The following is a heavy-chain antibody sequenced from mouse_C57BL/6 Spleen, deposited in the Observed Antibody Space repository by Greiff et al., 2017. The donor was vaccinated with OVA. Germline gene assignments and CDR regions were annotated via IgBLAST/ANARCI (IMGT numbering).Heavy chain of an antibody. D-gene: IGHD1-1*01. CDR2: IDPETGGT. J-gene: IGHJ2*01. CDR3: TNLLLRDYFDY. CDR1: GYTFTDYE. V-gene: IGHV1-15*01. Sequence: QVQLKQSGAELVRPGASVTLSCKASGYTFTDYEMHWVKQTPVHGLEWIGAIDPETGGTAYNQKFKGKAILTADKSSSTAYMELRSLTSEDSAVYYCTNLLLRDYFDYWGQGTTLTVST.